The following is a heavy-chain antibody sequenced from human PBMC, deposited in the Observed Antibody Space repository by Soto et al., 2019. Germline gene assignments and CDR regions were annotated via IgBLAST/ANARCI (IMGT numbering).Heavy chain of an antibody. Sequence: QVQLQESGPGLVKPSQTLSLTCTVSGGSISSGGYYWSWIRQHPGKGLEWIGYIYYSGSTYYNPSLKIRVTISVDTSKNQFSLKLRSVTAADTAVYYCARGGGWLDMYYFDYWGQGTLVTVSS. D-gene: IGHD3-22*01. CDR2: IYYSGST. J-gene: IGHJ4*02. CDR1: GGSISSGGYY. CDR3: ARGGGWLDMYYFDY. V-gene: IGHV4-31*03.